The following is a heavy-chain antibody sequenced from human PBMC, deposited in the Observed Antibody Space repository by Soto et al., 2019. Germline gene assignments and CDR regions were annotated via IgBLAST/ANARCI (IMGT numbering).Heavy chain of an antibody. V-gene: IGHV4-39*01. Sequence: QLQLQESGPGLVKPSETLSLTCTVSGGSISTSRYYWGWIRQPPGKGLEWIGSIFYSGTTHYNPSLKSRVTISVDTSKNQFTLQLTSVTAADTAVYYCARQVGSGCWYFDRWGRGTLVTVSS. J-gene: IGHJ2*01. CDR3: ARQVGSGCWYFDR. CDR2: IFYSGTT. D-gene: IGHD3-10*01. CDR1: GGSISTSRYY.